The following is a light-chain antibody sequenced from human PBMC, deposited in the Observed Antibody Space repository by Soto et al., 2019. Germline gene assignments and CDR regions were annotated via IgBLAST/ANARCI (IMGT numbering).Light chain of an antibody. CDR1: QGVASRY. CDR3: QQYSSSPIA. J-gene: IGKJ5*01. V-gene: IGKV3-20*01. Sequence: EIVLTQSPGTLSLSPGERATLSCRASQGVASRYLAWYQQKPGQAPRLLIYGASTSATGIPDRFSGSGLGTDFTLTISRLEPEDIAVYYCQQYSSSPIAFGQGTRLEIK. CDR2: GAS.